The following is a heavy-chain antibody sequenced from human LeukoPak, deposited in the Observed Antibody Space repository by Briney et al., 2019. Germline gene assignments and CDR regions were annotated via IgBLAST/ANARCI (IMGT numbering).Heavy chain of an antibody. CDR3: ARLAPPHRGETTDY. CDR1: GDSIRSSSYY. J-gene: IGHJ4*02. D-gene: IGHD3-10*01. V-gene: IGHV4-39*01. Sequence: PSETLSLTCTVSGDSIRSSSYYWGWIRQPPGKGLEWIGSIYYNVNTYYNPSLKSRVTISVEKSRNQFFLNLSSVTAADTAVYFCARLAPPHRGETTDYWGQGMLVTVSS. CDR2: IYYNVNT.